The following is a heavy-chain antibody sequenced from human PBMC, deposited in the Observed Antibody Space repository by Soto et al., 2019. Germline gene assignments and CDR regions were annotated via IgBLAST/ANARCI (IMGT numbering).Heavy chain of an antibody. CDR1: GYSISSGEY. V-gene: IGHV4-38-2*01. J-gene: IGHJ5*02. Sequence: XETLSLPGAVSGYSISSGEYWGWLRQPPGKGLEWIVIIYHGGSTYYNPSLNSRVTLSIDMTNNHVSLILNSVTAADTAVYYCARVGPWVPYYYDSSPYTFENWFDPWGQGTLVTV. D-gene: IGHD3-22*01. CDR3: ARVGPWVPYYYDSSPYTFENWFDP. CDR2: IYHGGST.